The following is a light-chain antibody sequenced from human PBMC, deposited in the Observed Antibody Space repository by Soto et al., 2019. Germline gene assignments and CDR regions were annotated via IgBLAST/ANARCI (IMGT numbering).Light chain of an antibody. J-gene: IGKJ5*01. CDR3: QQYNHWPLT. CDR2: GAS. V-gene: IGKV3D-15*01. CDR1: QSVSSN. Sequence: ELVFTQSPATLSLSPGARATLSCRASQSVSSNLAWHQQRPGQAPRLLIYGASTRATGVPARFSVVQYGTAGNINLASLKSEDGQVDGGQQYNHWPLTFGPGTRLEIK.